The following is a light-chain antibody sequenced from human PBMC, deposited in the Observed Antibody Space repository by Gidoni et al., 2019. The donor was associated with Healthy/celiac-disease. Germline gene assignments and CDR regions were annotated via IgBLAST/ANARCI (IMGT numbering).Light chain of an antibody. CDR3: QKYNSAPRT. J-gene: IGKJ1*01. V-gene: IGKV1-27*01. CDR2: AAS. CDR1: QGISNY. Sequence: DIQMTQSPSSLSASVGDRVTITCRASQGISNYLAWYQQKPGKVPKRLIYAASTLQSGVPARFSGSGSGTDFTLTISSLQPEDVATYYCQKYNSAPRTFXQXTKVEIK.